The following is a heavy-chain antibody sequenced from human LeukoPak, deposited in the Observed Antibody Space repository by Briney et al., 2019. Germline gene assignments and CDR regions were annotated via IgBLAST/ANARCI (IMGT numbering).Heavy chain of an antibody. J-gene: IGHJ4*02. CDR2: ISAYNGNT. V-gene: IGHV1-18*01. CDR1: GYTFTSYG. D-gene: IGHD6-13*01. CDR3: ARDATTYSSSWYIGNYFDY. Sequence: ASVKVSCKASGYTFTSYGISWVRQAPGQGPEWMGWISAYNGNTNYAQKLQGRVTMTTDTSTSTAYMELRSLRSDDTAVYYCARDATTYSSSWYIGNYFDYWGQGTLVTVSS.